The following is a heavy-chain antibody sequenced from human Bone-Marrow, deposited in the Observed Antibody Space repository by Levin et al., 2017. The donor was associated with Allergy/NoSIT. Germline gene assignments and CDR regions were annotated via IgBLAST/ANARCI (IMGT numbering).Heavy chain of an antibody. CDR2: IYYTGST. V-gene: IGHV4-38-2*02. Sequence: SETLSLNCSVSGFSISDGHYWGWVRQPPGKGLEWIASIYYTGSTYYNLSLKSRVAISIDTSKNHFSLSLSSVTAADTAVYYCARDQSGDSDIPFDIWGQGTMVTVSS. CDR3: ARDQSGDSDIPFDI. CDR1: GFSISDGHY. D-gene: IGHD4-17*01. J-gene: IGHJ3*02.